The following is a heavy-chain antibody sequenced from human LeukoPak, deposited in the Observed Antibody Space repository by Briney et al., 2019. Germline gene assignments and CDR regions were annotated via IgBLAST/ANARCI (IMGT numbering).Heavy chain of an antibody. CDR2: ISSSAGTT. D-gene: IGHD4-23*01. J-gene: IGHJ4*02. CDR3: ARGHGGNGFDY. V-gene: IGHV3-48*03. CDR1: GFTFSSYE. Sequence: PGGSLRLSCAASGFTFSSYETNWVRQAPGKGLEWVSYISSSAGTTYYADSVKGRFTISRDNAKNSLYLQMNSLRAEDTAVYYCARGHGGNGFDYWGQGTLVTVSS.